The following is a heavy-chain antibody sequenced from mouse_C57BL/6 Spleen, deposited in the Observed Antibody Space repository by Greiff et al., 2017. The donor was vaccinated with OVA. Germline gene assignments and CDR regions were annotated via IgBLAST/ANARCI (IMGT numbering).Heavy chain of an antibody. CDR3: ARDGNYYGSSSYYFDY. Sequence: EVHLVESEGGLVQPGSSMKLSCTASGFTFSDYYMAWVRQVPEKGLEWVANINYDGSSTYYLDSLKSRFLISRDNAKNILYLQMSSLKSEDTATYYCARDGNYYGSSSYYFDYWGQGTTLTVSS. V-gene: IGHV5-16*01. CDR1: GFTFSDYY. D-gene: IGHD1-1*01. J-gene: IGHJ2*01. CDR2: INYDGSST.